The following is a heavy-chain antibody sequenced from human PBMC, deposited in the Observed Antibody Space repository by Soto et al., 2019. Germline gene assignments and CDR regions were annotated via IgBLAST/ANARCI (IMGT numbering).Heavy chain of an antibody. V-gene: IGHV3-48*01. J-gene: IGHJ6*02. CDR2: ISSSSSTI. D-gene: IGHD2-2*01. Sequence: PVGSLRLSCAASGFTFSSYSMNWVRQAPGKGLEWVSYISSSSSTIYYADSVKGRFTISRDNAKNSLYLQMNSLRAEDTAVYYCARDYVGAYCSSTSCYSDYYYGMDVWGQGTTVTVSS. CDR3: ARDYVGAYCSSTSCYSDYYYGMDV. CDR1: GFTFSSYS.